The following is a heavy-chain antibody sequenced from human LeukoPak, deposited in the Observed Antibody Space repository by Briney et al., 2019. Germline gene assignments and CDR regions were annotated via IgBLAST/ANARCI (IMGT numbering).Heavy chain of an antibody. V-gene: IGHV3-53*05. CDR3: AKGYNGYDYAFDI. J-gene: IGHJ3*02. CDR2: IYGGGST. D-gene: IGHD5-12*01. Sequence: GGSLRLSCAASGFTVSSNYMSWVRQAPGNGLECVSVIYGGGSTFYADSVKGRFTISRDNYKSSLYLQMNSLRDEDTAVYYCAKGYNGYDYAFDIWGQGTTVIVSS. CDR1: GFTVSSNY.